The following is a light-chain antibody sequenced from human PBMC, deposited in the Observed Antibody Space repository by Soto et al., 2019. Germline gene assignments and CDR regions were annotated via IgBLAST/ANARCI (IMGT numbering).Light chain of an antibody. V-gene: IGLV2-14*03. CDR3: SSYTTSSTRV. CDR1: SSDVDAYDF. Sequence: QSALAQPASVSGSPGQSITISCTGTSSDVDAYDFVSWYQQHPDKAPKLMIYEVSNRPSGVSYRFSGSKSVNTATLTISGLQAEDEADYYCSSYTTSSTRVFGTGTKVTVL. CDR2: EVS. J-gene: IGLJ1*01.